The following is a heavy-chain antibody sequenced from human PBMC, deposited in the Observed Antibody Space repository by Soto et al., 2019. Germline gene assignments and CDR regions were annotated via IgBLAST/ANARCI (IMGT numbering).Heavy chain of an antibody. V-gene: IGHV1-2*04. J-gene: IGHJ4*02. CDR1: GYTFTGYY. Sequence: ASVKVSCKASGYTFTGYYMHWVRQAPGQGLEWMGWINPNSGGTNYAQKFQGWVTMTRDTSISTAYMELSRLRSDDTAVYYCAIVALGYCSGGSRLGPFDYWGQGTLVTVSS. CDR2: INPNSGGT. CDR3: AIVALGYCSGGSRLGPFDY. D-gene: IGHD2-15*01.